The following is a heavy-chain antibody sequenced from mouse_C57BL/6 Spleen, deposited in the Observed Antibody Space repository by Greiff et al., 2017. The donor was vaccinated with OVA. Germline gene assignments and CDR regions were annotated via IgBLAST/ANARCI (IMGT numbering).Heavy chain of an antibody. CDR1: GYTFTSYW. Sequence: QVQLQQPGAELVRPGSSVKLSCKASGYTFTSYWMHWVKQRPIQGLEWIGNIDPSDSDTHYNQKFKDKATLTVDKSSSTAYMQLSSLTSEDSAVYYCARSNYSNYFDYWGQGTTLTVSS. J-gene: IGHJ2*01. D-gene: IGHD2-5*01. CDR2: IDPSDSDT. V-gene: IGHV1-52*01. CDR3: ARSNYSNYFDY.